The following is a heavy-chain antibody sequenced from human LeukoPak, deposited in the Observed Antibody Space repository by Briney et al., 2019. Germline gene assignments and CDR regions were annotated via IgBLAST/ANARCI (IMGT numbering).Heavy chain of an antibody. Sequence: SETLSLTCAVYGGSFSGYYWSWIRQPPGKGLEWIGEINHSGSTNYNPSLKSRVTISVDTSKNQFSLKLSSVTAADTAVYYCARVSSRRLPPTYSYDRRNYFDYWGQGTLVTVSS. D-gene: IGHD3-22*01. CDR1: GGSFSGYY. J-gene: IGHJ4*02. V-gene: IGHV4-34*01. CDR3: ARVSSRRLPPTYSYDRRNYFDY. CDR2: INHSGST.